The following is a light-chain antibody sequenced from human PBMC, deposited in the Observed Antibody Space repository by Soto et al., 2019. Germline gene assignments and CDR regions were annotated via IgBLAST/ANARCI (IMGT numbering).Light chain of an antibody. J-gene: IGKJ1*01. CDR3: QQANSFTRT. CDR2: AGS. Sequence: DIQMTQSPSSVSASVGDSVTITCRASQGISSLLDWYQQKQGKAPKLLIYAGSSLQSGVPSRLRGSGYGTDFTITISSMKHEDFATYYCQQANSFTRTFGHGTQVDIK. CDR1: QGISSL. V-gene: IGKV1-12*01.